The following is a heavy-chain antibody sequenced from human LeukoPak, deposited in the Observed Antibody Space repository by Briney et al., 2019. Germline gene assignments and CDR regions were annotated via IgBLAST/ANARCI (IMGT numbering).Heavy chain of an antibody. CDR2: IKQDGSEK. CDR3: ARDEGGSSYII. CDR1: GFTFSLYY. J-gene: IGHJ3*02. D-gene: IGHD3-22*01. Sequence: GESLRLSCAASGFTFSLYYMSWVRQAPGKGLEWVANIKQDGSEKNYVDSAKGRFTISRDNAKNSLYLQMNSLRAEDTAVYYCARDEGGSSYIIWGQGTMVTVSS. V-gene: IGHV3-7*01.